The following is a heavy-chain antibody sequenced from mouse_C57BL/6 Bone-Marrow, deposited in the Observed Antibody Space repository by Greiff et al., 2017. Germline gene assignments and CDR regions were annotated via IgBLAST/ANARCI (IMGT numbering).Heavy chain of an antibody. D-gene: IGHD2-4*01. Sequence: QVQLQQSGAELVKPGASVKLSCKASGYTFTEYTIHWVKQRSGQGLEWIGWFYPGSGSIKYNEKFKDKATLTADKSSSTGNMELSRLTSEDSAVFVCARHEDGYDCPWFAYWGQGTRVTVSA. CDR3: ARHEDGYDCPWFAY. J-gene: IGHJ3*01. V-gene: IGHV1-62-2*01. CDR2: FYPGSGSI. CDR1: GYTFTEYT.